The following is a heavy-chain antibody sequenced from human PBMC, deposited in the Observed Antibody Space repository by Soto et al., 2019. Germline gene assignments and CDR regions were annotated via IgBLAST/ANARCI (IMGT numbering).Heavy chain of an antibody. V-gene: IGHV3-53*01. D-gene: IGHD3-22*01. CDR1: GFTVSSNY. CDR3: ARGYYYDSSGSDFDY. CDR2: IYSVGST. Sequence: PGGSLRLSCAASGFTVSSNYMSWVRQAPGKGLEWVSVIYSVGSTYYADSVKGRFTISRDNSKNTLYLQMNSLRAEDTAVYYCARGYYYDSSGSDFDYWGRGTLVTVSS. J-gene: IGHJ4*02.